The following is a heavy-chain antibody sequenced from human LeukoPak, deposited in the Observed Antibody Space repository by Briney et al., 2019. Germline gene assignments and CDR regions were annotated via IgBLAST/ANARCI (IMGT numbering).Heavy chain of an antibody. CDR1: GFTFSSYA. J-gene: IGHJ3*02. CDR3: AKVDDAYDILTGFPGRAFDI. Sequence: QPGGSLRLSCAASGFTFSSYAMSWVRQAPGKGLEWVSAISGSGGGTYYADSVKGRFTISKDTSMNTLSLQMNSLRAEDTAAYYCAKVDDAYDILTGFPGRAFDIWGQGTMVTVSS. V-gene: IGHV3-23*01. CDR2: ISGSGGGT. D-gene: IGHD3-9*01.